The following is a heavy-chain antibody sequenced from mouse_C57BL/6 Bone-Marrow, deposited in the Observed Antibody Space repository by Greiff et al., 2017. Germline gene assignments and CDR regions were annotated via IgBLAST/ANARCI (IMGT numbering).Heavy chain of an antibody. CDR1: GYAFTNYL. J-gene: IGHJ2*01. Sequence: VQLQQSGAELVRPGTSVKVFCKASGYAFTNYLIEWVKQRPGQGLEWIGVINPGSGGTNYNEKFKGKATLTADKSSSTAYMQISSLTSEDSAVYFCARSNYYGSSYYYFDYWGQGTTLTVSS. CDR2: INPGSGGT. V-gene: IGHV1-54*01. CDR3: ARSNYYGSSYYYFDY. D-gene: IGHD1-1*01.